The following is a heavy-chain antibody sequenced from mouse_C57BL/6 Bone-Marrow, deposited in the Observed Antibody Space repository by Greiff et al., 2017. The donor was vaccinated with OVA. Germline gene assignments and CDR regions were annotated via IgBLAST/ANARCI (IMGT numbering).Heavy chain of an antibody. CDR3: ARAITAVVATADY. D-gene: IGHD1-1*01. J-gene: IGHJ2*01. V-gene: IGHV1-26*01. CDR2: INPNNGGT. Sequence: EVQLQQSGPELVKPGASVKISCKASGYTFTDYYMNWVKQSHGKSLEWIGDINPNNGGTSYNQKFKGKATLTVDKSSSTAYMELRSLTSEDSAVYYCARAITAVVATADYWGQGTTLTVSS. CDR1: GYTFTDYY.